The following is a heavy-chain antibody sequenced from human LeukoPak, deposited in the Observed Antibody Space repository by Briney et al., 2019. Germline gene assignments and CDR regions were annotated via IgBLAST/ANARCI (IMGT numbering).Heavy chain of an antibody. V-gene: IGHV3-30*02. CDR1: GFTFSSYG. CDR3: AKAPPAVAGTWGYFDY. CDR2: IRYDGSNK. Sequence: TGGSLRLSCAASGFTFSSYGMHWVRQAPGKGLEWVAFIRYDGSNKYYADSVKGRFTISRDNSKNTLYLQMNSLRAEDTAVYYCAKAPPAVAGTWGYFDYWGQGTLVTVSS. D-gene: IGHD6-19*01. J-gene: IGHJ4*02.